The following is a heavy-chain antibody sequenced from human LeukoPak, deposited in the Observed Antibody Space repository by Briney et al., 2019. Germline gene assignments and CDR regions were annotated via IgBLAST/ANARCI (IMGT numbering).Heavy chain of an antibody. CDR3: ARDAPITGTPDY. V-gene: IGHV3-21*01. D-gene: IGHD1-20*01. J-gene: IGHJ4*02. CDR1: GFTFSSYS. Sequence: GGSLRPSCAASGFTFSSYSMNWVRQAPGKGLEWVSSISSSSSYIYYADSVKGRFTISRDNAKNSLYLQMNSLRAEDTAVYYCARDAPITGTPDYWGQGTLVTVSS. CDR2: ISSSSSYI.